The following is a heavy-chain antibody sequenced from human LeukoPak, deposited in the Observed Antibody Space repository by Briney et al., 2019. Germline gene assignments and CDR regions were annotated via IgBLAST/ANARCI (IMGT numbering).Heavy chain of an antibody. J-gene: IGHJ5*02. D-gene: IGHD4-17*01. Sequence: SETLSLTCTVSGGSISSYYWSWIRQPPGKGLEWIGNIYYSGSTNYNPSLKSRVTISVHTSKNQFSLKLSSVTAADTAVYYCARDKGDYGDYYWFDPWGQGTLVTVSS. CDR1: GGSISSYY. CDR3: ARDKGDYGDYYWFDP. V-gene: IGHV4-59*01. CDR2: IYYSGST.